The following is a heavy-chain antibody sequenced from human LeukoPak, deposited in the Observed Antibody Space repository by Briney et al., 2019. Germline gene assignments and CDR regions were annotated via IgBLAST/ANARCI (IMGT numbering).Heavy chain of an antibody. D-gene: IGHD3-22*01. CDR1: GYTFTGYY. Sequence: ASVEVSCKASGYTFTGYYMHWVRQAPGQGLEWMGRINPNSGGTNYAQKFQGRVTMTRDTSISTAYMELSRLRSDDTAVYYCASSGYYYDSSGRYYFDYWGQGTLVTVSS. CDR2: INPNSGGT. CDR3: ASSGYYYDSSGRYYFDY. V-gene: IGHV1-2*06. J-gene: IGHJ4*02.